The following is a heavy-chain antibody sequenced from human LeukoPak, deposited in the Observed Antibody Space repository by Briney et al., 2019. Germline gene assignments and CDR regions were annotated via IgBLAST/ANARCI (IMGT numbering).Heavy chain of an antibody. D-gene: IGHD3-10*01. J-gene: IGHJ4*02. CDR3: ARTEGKYYYGSGSFFDY. Sequence: SETLSLTCTVSGGSISSRSYYWGWIRQPPGKGLEWIGSIYYTGSTYYNPSLKSRVTISVDTSKNQFSLKLSSVTAADTAVYYCARTEGKYYYGSGSFFDYWGQGTLVTVSS. CDR2: IYYTGST. CDR1: GGSISSRSYY. V-gene: IGHV4-39*07.